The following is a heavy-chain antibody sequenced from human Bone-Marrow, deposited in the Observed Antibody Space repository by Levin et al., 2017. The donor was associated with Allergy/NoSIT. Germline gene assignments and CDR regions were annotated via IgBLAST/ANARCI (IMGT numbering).Heavy chain of an antibody. Sequence: GESLKISCAASGFTFNNFWMGWVRQAPGKGLEWVANIKEGGSEKYDVDSVKGRFTISRDNAKNSLYLQMNSLRAEDTAVYYCARSSSFLDYWGQGTLVTVSS. D-gene: IGHD3-3*02. CDR2: IKEGGSEK. CDR3: ARSSSFLDY. V-gene: IGHV3-7*01. CDR1: GFTFNNFW. J-gene: IGHJ4*02.